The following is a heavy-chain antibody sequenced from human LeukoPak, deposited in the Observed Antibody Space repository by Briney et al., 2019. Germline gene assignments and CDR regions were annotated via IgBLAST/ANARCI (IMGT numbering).Heavy chain of an antibody. Sequence: PSETLSLTCTVSGGSISSSSYYWGWIRQPPGKGLEWIGSIYYSGSTYYNPSLKSRVTISVDTSKNQFSLKLSSVTAADTAVYYCAEHGWFGESTTDWFDPWGQGTLVTVSS. D-gene: IGHD3-10*01. CDR2: IYYSGST. V-gene: IGHV4-39*07. J-gene: IGHJ5*02. CDR3: AEHGWFGESTTDWFDP. CDR1: GGSISSSSYY.